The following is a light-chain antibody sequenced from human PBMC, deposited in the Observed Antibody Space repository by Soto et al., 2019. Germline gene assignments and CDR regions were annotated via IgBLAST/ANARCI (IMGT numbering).Light chain of an antibody. CDR3: NSITSSSTWV. J-gene: IGLJ3*02. CDR1: SSDVGGYNY. CDR2: EVS. Sequence: QSALTQPASVSGSPGQSITISCTGTSSDVGGYNYVSRFQQHPGKAPKLKIYEVSNRPSGVSNRFSGSKSGYTASLTISEVQGGDEADYYCNSITSSSTWVFGGGTKVTVL. V-gene: IGLV2-14*03.